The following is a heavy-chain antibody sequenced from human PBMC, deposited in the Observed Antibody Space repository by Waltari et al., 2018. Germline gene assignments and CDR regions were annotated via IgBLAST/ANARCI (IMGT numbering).Heavy chain of an antibody. CDR3: ANRAARPPYYYYYMDV. CDR2: INHSGST. D-gene: IGHD6-6*01. Sequence: QVQLQQWGAGLLKPSETLSLTCAVYGGSFSGYYWSWIRQPPGKGLEWIGEINHSGSTNYSPSLKSRVTISVDTSKNQFSLKLSSVTAADTAVYYCANRAARPPYYYYYMDVWGKGTTVTVSS. CDR1: GGSFSGYY. J-gene: IGHJ6*03. V-gene: IGHV4-34*01.